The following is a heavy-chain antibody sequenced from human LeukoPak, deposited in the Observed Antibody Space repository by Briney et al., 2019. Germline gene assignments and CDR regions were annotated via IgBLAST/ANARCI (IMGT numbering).Heavy chain of an antibody. CDR2: MNPNSGNT. V-gene: IGHV1-8*03. CDR3: ARGAAAGTGPIDPPDY. D-gene: IGHD6-13*01. J-gene: IGHJ4*02. CDR1: GYTFTSYD. Sequence: GASVKVSCKASGYTFTSYDINWVRQATGQGLEWMGWMNPNSGNTGYAQKFQGRVTITRNTSISAAYMELSSLRSEDTAVYYCARGAAAGTGPIDPPDYWGQGTLVTVSS.